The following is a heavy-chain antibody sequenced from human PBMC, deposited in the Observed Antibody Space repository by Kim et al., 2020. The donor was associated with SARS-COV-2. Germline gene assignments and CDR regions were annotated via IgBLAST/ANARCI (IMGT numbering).Heavy chain of an antibody. J-gene: IGHJ4*02. CDR2: MNPNSGNT. CDR3: ARGPVWTGYYYYFDY. V-gene: IGHV1-8*01. D-gene: IGHD3-3*01. Sequence: ASVKVSCKSSGFTFTSYDINWVRQATGQGLEWVGWMNPNSGNTGYAQKFQGRVTMTRNTSISTAYMELSSLRSEDTAMYYCARGPVWTGYYYYFDYWGQG. CDR1: GFTFTSYD.